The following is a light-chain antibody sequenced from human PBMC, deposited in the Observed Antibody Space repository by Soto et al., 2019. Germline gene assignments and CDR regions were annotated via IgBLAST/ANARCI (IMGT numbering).Light chain of an antibody. CDR2: GAS. V-gene: IGKV3-20*01. CDR3: QQYGSSVKT. J-gene: IGKJ1*01. Sequence: EIVLTQSPATLSVPPGERATLSCRASQSVSSKLAWYQQKPGQAPSLLIFGASNRAPDIPDRFSGSGSGTDFTLTISRLEPEDFAVYFCQQYGSSVKTFGQGTKVDIK. CDR1: QSVSSK.